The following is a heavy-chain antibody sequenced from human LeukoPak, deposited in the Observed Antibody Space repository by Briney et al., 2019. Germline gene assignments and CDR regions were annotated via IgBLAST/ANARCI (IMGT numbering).Heavy chain of an antibody. CDR2: IYSGGST. J-gene: IGHJ4*02. Sequence: GGSLRLSCAASGFTVSSNHMSWVRQAPGKGLEWVSVIYSGGSTYYADSVKGRFTISGDDSKNTLYLQMNSLRAEDTAVYYCARNTYYYDSSGYYYFGYWGQGTLVTVSS. D-gene: IGHD3-22*01. CDR3: ARNTYYYDSSGYYYFGY. V-gene: IGHV3-53*01. CDR1: GFTVSSNH.